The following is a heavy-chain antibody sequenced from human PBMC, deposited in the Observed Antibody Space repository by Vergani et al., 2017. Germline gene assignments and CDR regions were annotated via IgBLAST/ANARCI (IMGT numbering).Heavy chain of an antibody. Sequence: QVQLQQWGGGLLKPSETLSLTCVVNGGSFTRYHWTWIRPSPGEGLEWVGDINHTGRPDYNPSLKSRLTLSVDKSRNQFSLTLNSVTATDTAIYFCPRVNTETNGHLYYYYYMDVWGQGTAVTVS. J-gene: IGHJ6*03. V-gene: IGHV4-34*01. CDR3: PRVNTETNGHLYYYYYMDV. CDR2: INHTGRP. D-gene: IGHD4-11*01. CDR1: GGSFTRYH.